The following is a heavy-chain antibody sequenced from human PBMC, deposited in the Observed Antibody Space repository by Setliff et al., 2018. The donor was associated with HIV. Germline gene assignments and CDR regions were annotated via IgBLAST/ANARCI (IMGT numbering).Heavy chain of an antibody. CDR1: GLPFYNYW. D-gene: IGHD6-13*01. CDR2: IKQDGSDM. Sequence: TGGSLRLSCVASGLPFYNYWMTWLRRAPGRGLEWVANIKQDGSDMHYIESVKGRFTIFRDNAKNSVFPQMNSLRAEDTGVYYCATQTGFYNSHWYDYWGQGTMVTVSS. J-gene: IGHJ4*02. V-gene: IGHV3-7*01. CDR3: ATQTGFYNSHWYDY.